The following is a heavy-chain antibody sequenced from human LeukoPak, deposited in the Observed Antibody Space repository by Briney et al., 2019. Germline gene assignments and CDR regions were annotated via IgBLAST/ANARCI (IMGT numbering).Heavy chain of an antibody. Sequence: ASETLSLTCAVYGGTFRGYYWSWIRQPPGKGLEWIGEIHYTGANNYKPSLKNRVTISGDPSKNQVSLRVYSVTAADTAVYHCARGVLGPYYFDLWGRGTLVTVSS. V-gene: IGHV4-34*01. CDR1: GGTFRGYY. CDR3: ARGVLGPYYFDL. CDR2: IHYTGAN. D-gene: IGHD7-27*01. J-gene: IGHJ2*01.